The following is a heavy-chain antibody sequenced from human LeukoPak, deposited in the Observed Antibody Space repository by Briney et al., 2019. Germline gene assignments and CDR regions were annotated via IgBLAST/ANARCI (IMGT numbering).Heavy chain of an antibody. D-gene: IGHD3-22*01. CDR1: GFTFSSYW. CDR2: IKQDGSEK. V-gene: IGHV3-7*01. CDR3: VVVITLFDY. J-gene: IGHJ4*02. Sequence: GGSLRLSCAASGFTFSSYWMSWVRQAPGKGLEWVANIKQDGSEKYCVDSVKGRFTISRDNAKNSLYLQMNSLRAEDTAVYYCVVVITLFDYWGQGTLVTVSS.